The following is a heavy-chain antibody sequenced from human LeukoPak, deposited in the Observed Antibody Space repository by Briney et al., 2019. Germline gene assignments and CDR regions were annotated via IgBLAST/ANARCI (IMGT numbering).Heavy chain of an antibody. CDR2: IYGDGST. Sequence: GGSLRLPCAASGFTVRNYCMSWVRQAPGKGLEWVAVIYGDGSTYYADSVKGRFTISSDNLKNTLSLQMDSLRAADTAMYYCARGSPVASGRYSIYSSWGQGTLVTVSP. CDR3: ARGSPVASGRYSIYSS. J-gene: IGHJ5*02. CDR1: GFTVRNYC. D-gene: IGHD3-10*01. V-gene: IGHV3-53*01.